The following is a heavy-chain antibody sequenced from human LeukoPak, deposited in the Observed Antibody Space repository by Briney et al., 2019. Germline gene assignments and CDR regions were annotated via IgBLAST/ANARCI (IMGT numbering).Heavy chain of an antibody. J-gene: IGHJ3*02. D-gene: IGHD1-26*01. CDR2: IYYSGST. Sequence: SETLSLICTVSGGSISSYYWSWIRQPPGKGLEWIGYIYYSGSTNYNPSLKSRVTISVDTSKNQFSLKLSSVTAADTAVYYCAREGRGDAFDIWGQGTMVTVSS. V-gene: IGHV4-59*01. CDR3: AREGRGDAFDI. CDR1: GGSISSYY.